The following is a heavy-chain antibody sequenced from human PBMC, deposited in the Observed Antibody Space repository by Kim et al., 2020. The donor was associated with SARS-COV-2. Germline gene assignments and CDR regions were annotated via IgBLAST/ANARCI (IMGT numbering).Heavy chain of an antibody. Sequence: GGSLRLSCVASGFTFSSYWMSWVRQAPGKGLEWVANIKQDGSEKYYVDSVKGRFTISRDNAKNSLYLQMNSLRAEDTAVYYCAREKITMIVVVITPYYYYGMDVWGQGTTVTVSS. J-gene: IGHJ6*02. CDR1: GFTFSSYW. D-gene: IGHD3-22*01. CDR3: AREKITMIVVVITPYYYYGMDV. CDR2: IKQDGSEK. V-gene: IGHV3-7*01.